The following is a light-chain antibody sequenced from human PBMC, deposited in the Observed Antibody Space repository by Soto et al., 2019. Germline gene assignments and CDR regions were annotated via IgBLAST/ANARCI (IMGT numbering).Light chain of an antibody. J-gene: IGLJ2*01. Sequence: QSVLTQPPSVSGAPGQRVTISCTGSSSNIGAGYDVHWYQQLPGTAPKLLIYGNSNRPSGVPDRFSGSKSGTSASLAITGLGAEDEADYYCQSYDSSLSGWVVFAGGTKLTVL. CDR3: QSYDSSLSGWVV. CDR1: SSNIGAGYD. V-gene: IGLV1-40*01. CDR2: GNS.